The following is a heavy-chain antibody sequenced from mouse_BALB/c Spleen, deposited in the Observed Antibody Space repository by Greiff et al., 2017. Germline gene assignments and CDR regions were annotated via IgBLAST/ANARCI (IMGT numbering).Heavy chain of an antibody. Sequence: EVQLQQSGAELVKPGASVKLSCTASGFNIKDTYMHWVKQRPEQGLEWIGRIDPANGNTKYDPKFQGKATITADTSSNTAYLQLSSLTSEDTAVYYCAYYSYEEYFDYWGQGTTLTVSS. D-gene: IGHD1-1*01. CDR1: GFNIKDTY. V-gene: IGHV14-3*02. CDR3: AYYSYEEYFDY. J-gene: IGHJ2*01. CDR2: IDPANGNT.